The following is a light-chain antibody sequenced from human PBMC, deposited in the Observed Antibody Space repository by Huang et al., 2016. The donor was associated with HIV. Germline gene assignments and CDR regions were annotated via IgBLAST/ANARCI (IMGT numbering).Light chain of an antibody. CDR1: QSISAN. CDR2: GAS. J-gene: IGKJ1*01. CDR3: RQYNNWPRT. V-gene: IGKV3-15*01. Sequence: EIVMTQSPATLSVSPGDSATLSCRTSQSISANLAWYQRKPGQAPRLLIDGASTRATGIPARFSGSGSGTEFTLTISSLQSEDFAVYYCRQYNNWPRTFGQGTKVEIK.